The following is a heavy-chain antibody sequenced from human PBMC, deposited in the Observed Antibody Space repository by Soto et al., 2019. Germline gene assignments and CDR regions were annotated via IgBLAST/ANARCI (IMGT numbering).Heavy chain of an antibody. CDR1: GFTFDDYA. V-gene: IGHV3-9*01. J-gene: IGHJ3*02. CDR3: AKDLRDGYNLDAFDI. CDR2: ISWNSGSI. D-gene: IGHD5-12*01. Sequence: GGSLRLSCAASGFTFDDYAMHWVRQAPGKGLEWVSGISWNSGSIGYADSVKGRFTISRDNAKNSLYLQMNSLRAEDTALYYCAKDLRDGYNLDAFDIWGQGTMVTVSS.